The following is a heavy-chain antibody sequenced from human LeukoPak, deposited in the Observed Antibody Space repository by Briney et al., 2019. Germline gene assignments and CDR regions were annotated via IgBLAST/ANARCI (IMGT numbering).Heavy chain of an antibody. CDR1: GGSISSYY. V-gene: IGHV4-59*01. Sequence: SETLSLTCTVSGGSISSYYWSWIRQPPGKGLEWIGYIYYSGSTNYNPSLKSRVTISVDTSKNQFSLKLSSVTAADTAVYYCARASRATQYNWFDPWGQGTLVTVSS. CDR3: ARASRATQYNWFDP. D-gene: IGHD2-15*01. CDR2: IYYSGST. J-gene: IGHJ5*02.